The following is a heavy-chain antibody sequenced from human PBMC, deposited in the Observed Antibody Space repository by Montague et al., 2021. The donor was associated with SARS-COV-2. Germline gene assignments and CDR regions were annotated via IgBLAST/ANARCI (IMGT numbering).Heavy chain of an antibody. J-gene: IGHJ6*02. CDR3: ARDQGYNWNYYYYYGMDV. CDR1: GGSTSSGDYY. CDR2: IYTTGST. V-gene: IGHV4-61*02. D-gene: IGHD1-20*01. Sequence: TLSLTCTVSGGSTSSGDYYWSWIRQPAGRTLEWIGRIYTTGSTSYNPSLKSRVTISVDTSKNQFSLKLSSVTAADTAVYYCARDQGYNWNYYYYYGMDVWGQGTPVTVSS.